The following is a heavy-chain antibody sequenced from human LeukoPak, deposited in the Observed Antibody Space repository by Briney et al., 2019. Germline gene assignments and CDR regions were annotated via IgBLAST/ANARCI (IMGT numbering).Heavy chain of an antibody. CDR2: ISAYNGNT. V-gene: IGHV1-18*01. J-gene: IGHJ4*02. CDR1: GYTFTSYG. Sequence: GASVKVSCKASGYTFTSYGISWVRQAPGQGLEWMGWISAYNGNTNYAQKLQGRVTMTTDTSTSTAYMELRSLRSDDTAVYYCARVHYDSSGYMDLKWGFDYWGQGTLVTVSS. D-gene: IGHD3-22*01. CDR3: ARVHYDSSGYMDLKWGFDY.